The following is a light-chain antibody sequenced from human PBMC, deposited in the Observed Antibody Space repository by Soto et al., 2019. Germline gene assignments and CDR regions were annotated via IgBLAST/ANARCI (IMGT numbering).Light chain of an antibody. CDR2: GAS. V-gene: IGKV3-20*01. J-gene: IGKJ1*01. CDR1: QSVNSNY. Sequence: ETVLTQSPGTLSLSPGERATLSCRASQSVNSNYLAWYQQKPGQAPRLLIYGASSRATGIPDRFSGSGSGTDFILTISRLEPDDFAVYYCQQYGSSLTWTFGQGTKVEIQ. CDR3: QQYGSSLTWT.